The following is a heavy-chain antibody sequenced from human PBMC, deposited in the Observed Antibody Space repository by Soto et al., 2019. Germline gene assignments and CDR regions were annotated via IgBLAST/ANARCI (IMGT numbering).Heavy chain of an antibody. CDR1: GCSISSSSYY. CDR3: ARREYSSSSLDP. CDR2: IYYSGST. J-gene: IGHJ5*02. Sequence: PSETLSLTCTVSGCSISSSSYYWCWILQPPGKGLEWIGSIYYSGSTYYNPSLKSRVTISVDTSKNQFSLKLSSVTAADTAVYYCARREYSSSSLDPWGQGTLVTVSS. D-gene: IGHD6-6*01. V-gene: IGHV4-39*01.